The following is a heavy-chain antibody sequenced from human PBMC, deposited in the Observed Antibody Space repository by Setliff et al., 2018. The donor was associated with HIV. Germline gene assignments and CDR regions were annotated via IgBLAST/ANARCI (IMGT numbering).Heavy chain of an antibody. CDR1: GGSISTYY. V-gene: IGHV4-59*01. Sequence: SETLSLTCTVSGGSISTYYWSWIRQPPGKGLEWIGSIYFTGSSDNNPSLKSRVTLSVDTSKHQFSLKLSSVTAADTAVYYCARVFPPIRGAPFGTPPGVFDIWGQGTMVTVSS. CDR3: ARVFPPIRGAPFGTPPGVFDI. CDR2: IYFTGSS. J-gene: IGHJ3*02. D-gene: IGHD2-15*01.